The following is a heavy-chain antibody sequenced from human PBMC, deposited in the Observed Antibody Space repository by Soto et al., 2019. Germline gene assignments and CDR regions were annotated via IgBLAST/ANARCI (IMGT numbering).Heavy chain of an antibody. Sequence: SETLSLTCTVSGVSISSYYWGWIRQPPGKGLEWIGSIYYSGSTYYNPSPKSRVTISVDTSKNQFSLKLSSVTAADTAVYYCATTSPGIRFLEWLSPYYYYMDVWGKGTTVTVSS. J-gene: IGHJ6*03. CDR3: ATTSPGIRFLEWLSPYYYYMDV. CDR2: IYYSGST. D-gene: IGHD3-3*01. CDR1: GVSISSYY. V-gene: IGHV4-39*01.